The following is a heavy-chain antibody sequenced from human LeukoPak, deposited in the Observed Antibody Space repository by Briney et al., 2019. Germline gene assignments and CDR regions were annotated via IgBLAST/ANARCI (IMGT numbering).Heavy chain of an antibody. Sequence: GGSLRLSCEASGFPFGSYVMSWVRQAPGKGLEWIAYINHNAEMIFYPDFVKGRFTISRDNAKSSLYLQMNALRYEDTAIYYCARDHDWAFDLWGQGTPVTVSS. D-gene: IGHD3-9*01. J-gene: IGHJ4*02. CDR3: ARDHDWAFDL. V-gene: IGHV3-48*02. CDR1: GFPFGSYV. CDR2: INHNAEMI.